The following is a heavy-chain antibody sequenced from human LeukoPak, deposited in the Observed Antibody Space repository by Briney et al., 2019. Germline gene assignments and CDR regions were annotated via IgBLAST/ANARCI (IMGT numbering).Heavy chain of an antibody. V-gene: IGHV3-23*01. CDR3: AKGGQDFDFCRFDY. CDR2: IGGSGGRT. CDR1: GFSFSVYA. Sequence: PGGSLTPSCAASGFSFSVYAMSWVRQAPGKGLEWVSSIGGSGGRTYYTNSVKGRFTISRENFKNTVYLEMNNLRAEDTALYYCAKGGQDFDFCRFDYWGQGNLVTVFS. J-gene: IGHJ4*02. D-gene: IGHD3-3*01.